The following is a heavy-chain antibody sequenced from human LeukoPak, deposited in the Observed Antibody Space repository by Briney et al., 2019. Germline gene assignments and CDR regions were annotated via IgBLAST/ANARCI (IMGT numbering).Heavy chain of an antibody. J-gene: IGHJ6*04. Sequence: SETLSLTCAVYGGSFSGYYWSWIRQPPGKGLEWIGEINHSGSTNYNPSLKSRVTISVDTSKNQFSLKLSSVTAADTAVYYCARFSPCSMVWGVKRVGRYYGMDVWGKGTTVTVSS. CDR3: ARFSPCSMVWGVKRVGRYYGMDV. V-gene: IGHV4-34*01. CDR1: GGSFSGYY. CDR2: INHSGST. D-gene: IGHD3-10*01.